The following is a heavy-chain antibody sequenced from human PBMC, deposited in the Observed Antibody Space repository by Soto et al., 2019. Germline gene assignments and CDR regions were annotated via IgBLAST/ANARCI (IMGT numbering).Heavy chain of an antibody. D-gene: IGHD2-21*02. J-gene: IGHJ4*01. Sequence: SVNRARKGAGDALSVDLGGRRRLKTGQGLEWMGGIIPCVVRANYAQKFQGRVTITADTATTTAYMELSSLTSDDTAVYYCSREGASFSLTARFDYWGQGTLVTVYS. CDR2: IIPCVVRA. CDR3: SREGASFSLTARFDY. V-gene: IGHV1-69*10. CDR1: GDALSVDL.